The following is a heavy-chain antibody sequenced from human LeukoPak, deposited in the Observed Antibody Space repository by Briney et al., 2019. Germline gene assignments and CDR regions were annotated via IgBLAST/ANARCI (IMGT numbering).Heavy chain of an antibody. D-gene: IGHD4-17*01. V-gene: IGHV3-23*01. CDR3: AKSDDYGDYGRAFDI. CDR1: GFAFRNYA. J-gene: IGHJ3*02. CDR2: ITDSGGHT. Sequence: GGSLRLSCAASGFAFRNYAMNWVRQAPGKGLEWVSVITDSGGHTYYTDSVKGRFTISRDNSKNTLYLQMNSLRAEDTAVYYCAKSDDYGDYGRAFDIWGQGTMVTVSS.